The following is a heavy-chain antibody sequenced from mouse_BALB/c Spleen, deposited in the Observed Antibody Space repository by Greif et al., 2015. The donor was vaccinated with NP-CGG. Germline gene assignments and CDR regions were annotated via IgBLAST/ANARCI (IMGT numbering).Heavy chain of an antibody. Sequence: EVQLQQSGPELVKPGASVKISCKASGYSFTGYFMNWVMQSHGKSLEWFGRINPYNGDTLYNQNFKGKATLTVDKSSSTAHMELRSLASEDSAVYYCAREGYFAMDYWGQGTSVTVSS. CDR3: AREGYFAMDY. J-gene: IGHJ4*01. V-gene: IGHV1-20*02. CDR2: INPYNGDT. CDR1: GYSFTGYF.